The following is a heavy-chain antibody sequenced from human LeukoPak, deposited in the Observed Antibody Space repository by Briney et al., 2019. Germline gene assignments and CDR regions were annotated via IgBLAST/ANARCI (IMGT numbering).Heavy chain of an antibody. V-gene: IGHV3-7*05. CDR1: GFTFSDYW. J-gene: IGHJ6*02. CDR2: IKQDGSEK. Sequence: GGSLSLSCTASGFTFSDYWMSWVRPTPEEGLEWVANIKQDGSEKVYLDSVKGRFTISRDNAQTSLYLHMNSLRAVDTAVYYCARDPYSSSWSYGMDVWGQGTTVTVSS. D-gene: IGHD6-13*01. CDR3: ARDPYSSSWSYGMDV.